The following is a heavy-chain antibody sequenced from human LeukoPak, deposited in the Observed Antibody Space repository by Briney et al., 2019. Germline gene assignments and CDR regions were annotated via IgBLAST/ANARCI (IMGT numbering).Heavy chain of an antibody. Sequence: PGGSLRLSCAASGFTFSSYGMHWVRQAPGKGLEWVAVISYDGSNKYYADSVKGRFTISRDNSKNTLYLQMNSLRAEDTAVYYCAKDSGSSWGDYWGQGTLVTVSS. D-gene: IGHD6-13*01. CDR2: ISYDGSNK. V-gene: IGHV3-30*18. J-gene: IGHJ4*02. CDR3: AKDSGSSWGDY. CDR1: GFTFSSYG.